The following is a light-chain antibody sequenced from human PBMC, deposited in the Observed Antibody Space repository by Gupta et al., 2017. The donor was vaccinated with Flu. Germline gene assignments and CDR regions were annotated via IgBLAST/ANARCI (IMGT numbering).Light chain of an antibody. CDR2: KDN. V-gene: IGLV1-44*01. CDR3: ANWDDSLNGLV. J-gene: IGLJ3*02. CDR1: NSNIGRNT. Sequence: QSLLTQPPSSSGTPGQRVTISCSGSNSNIGRNTLSWYQQLPGAAPKLIIHKDNQRPSGVTVRLACYKAGTSASRTIRVLPSEEEGDYYCANWDDSLNGLVLGGGTRLTVL.